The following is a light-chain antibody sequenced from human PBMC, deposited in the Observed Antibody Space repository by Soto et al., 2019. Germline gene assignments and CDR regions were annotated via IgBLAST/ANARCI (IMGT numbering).Light chain of an antibody. CDR3: QSYDSSLSGVX. CDR2: GNS. CDR1: SSNIGAGYD. J-gene: IGLJ2*01. Sequence: QSVLTQPPSVSGAPGQRVTISCTGSSSNIGAGYDVHWYQQLPGTAPKLLIYGNSNRPSGVPDRFSGSKSGTSASLAITGLQAEDEADYYCQSYDSSLSGVXFGGGTKLTVL. V-gene: IGLV1-40*01.